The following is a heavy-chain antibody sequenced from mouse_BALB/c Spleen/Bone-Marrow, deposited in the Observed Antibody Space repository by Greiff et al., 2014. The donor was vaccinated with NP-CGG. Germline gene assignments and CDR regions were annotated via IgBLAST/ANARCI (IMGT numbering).Heavy chain of an antibody. CDR3: ARKGYTGYFDV. CDR2: IWSGGGT. J-gene: IGHJ1*01. D-gene: IGHD2-2*01. CDR1: GFSLTTYG. Sequence: QVQLQQSGPGLVKPSQSLSITCTVSGFSLTTYGLHWVRQSPGKGLEWLGVIWSGGGTDYNAAFISRLIITKDNSKSQVFFKMNSLQTNDTVMYYCARKGYTGYFDVWGAGTTVTVSS. V-gene: IGHV2-2*02.